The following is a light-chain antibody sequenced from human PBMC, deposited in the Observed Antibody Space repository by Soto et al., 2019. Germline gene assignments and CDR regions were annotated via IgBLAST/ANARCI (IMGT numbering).Light chain of an antibody. Sequence: DIQMTQSPSSLSSSVGDRVTITCQASPDISNYLNWYQQKPGKAPKLLIYDASNLETGVPSRFSGSGSGTDFTFTISSMQPAESAKYYCKQYDNLPPYTFGQGTKLEIK. CDR1: PDISNY. CDR2: DAS. CDR3: KQYDNLPPYT. V-gene: IGKV1-33*01. J-gene: IGKJ2*01.